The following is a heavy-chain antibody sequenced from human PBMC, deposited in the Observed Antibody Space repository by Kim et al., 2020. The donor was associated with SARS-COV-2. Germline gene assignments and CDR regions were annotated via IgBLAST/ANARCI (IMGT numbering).Heavy chain of an antibody. CDR3: ARASTSASYDFWSGYFLSPVMDV. J-gene: IGHJ6*02. CDR1: GYTFTSYA. CDR2: INTNTGNP. Sequence: ASVKVSCKASGYTFTSYAMNWVRQAPGQGLEWMGWINTNTGNPTYAQGFTGRFVFSLDTSVSTAYLQISSLKAEDTAVYYCARASTSASYDFWSGYFLSPVMDVWGQGTTVTVSS. V-gene: IGHV7-4-1*02. D-gene: IGHD3-3*01.